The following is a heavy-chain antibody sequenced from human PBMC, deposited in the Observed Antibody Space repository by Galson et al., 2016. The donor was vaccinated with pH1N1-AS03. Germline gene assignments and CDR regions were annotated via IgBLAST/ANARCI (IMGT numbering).Heavy chain of an antibody. Sequence: PALVKPTQTLTLTCTFSGFSLSTGGVHVAWIRQPPGKALEWLALIFWDGGTRYRPSLGSRLTITKDTSKNQVVLTMTNMDPVDTATYYCARSTHVNEGLDFWGQGTLVTVSS. CDR1: GFSLSTGGVH. J-gene: IGHJ4*02. V-gene: IGHV2-5*02. D-gene: IGHD2-8*01. CDR3: ARSTHVNEGLDF. CDR2: IFWDGGT.